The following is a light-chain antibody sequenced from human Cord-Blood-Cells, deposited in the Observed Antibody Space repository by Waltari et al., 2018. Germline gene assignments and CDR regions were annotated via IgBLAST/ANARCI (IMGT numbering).Light chain of an antibody. V-gene: IGKV3-11*01. J-gene: IGKJ4*01. CDR2: DSS. CDR1: QSVSSF. CDR3: QQRSNT. Sequence: EIVLTQSPATLSLSPGERATPSCRASQSVSSFLAWYQQKPRQAPRLLIYDSSNRATGIPARISGSGAGTDFTLTISSLEPEDFAVYYCQQRSNTFGGGTKVEIK.